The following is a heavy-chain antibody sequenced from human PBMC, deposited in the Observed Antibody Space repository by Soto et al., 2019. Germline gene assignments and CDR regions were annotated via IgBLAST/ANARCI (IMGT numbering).Heavy chain of an antibody. D-gene: IGHD3-10*01. CDR3: ARDLTAGGPGSLPDY. J-gene: IGHJ4*02. CDR1: GYTFTGYY. Sequence: ASVKVSCKASGYTFTGYYMHWVRQAPGQGLEWMGWINPNSGGTNYAQKFQGWVTMTRDTSISTAYMELSRLRSDDTAVYYCARDLTAGGPGSLPDYWGQGTLVTVSS. CDR2: INPNSGGT. V-gene: IGHV1-2*04.